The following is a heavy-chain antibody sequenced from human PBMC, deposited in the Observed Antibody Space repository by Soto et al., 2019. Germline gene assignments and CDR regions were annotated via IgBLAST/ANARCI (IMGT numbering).Heavy chain of an antibody. J-gene: IGHJ4*02. CDR3: AMSNSNDLYYHFES. D-gene: IGHD3-22*01. CDR2: INWNSDTI. V-gene: IGHV3-9*01. CDR1: GFTFDDYA. Sequence: GGSLRLCCAASGFTFDDYAMHWVRQAPGKGLEWVSGINWNSDTIGYADSVKGRFTVSRDNAKGSLLLQMSSLRAEDTAVYFCAMSNSNDLYYHFESWGQGTPVTVSS.